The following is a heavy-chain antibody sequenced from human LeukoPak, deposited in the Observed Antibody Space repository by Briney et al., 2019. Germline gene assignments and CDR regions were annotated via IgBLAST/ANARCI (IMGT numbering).Heavy chain of an antibody. CDR2: ISSSGSTI. J-gene: IGHJ4*02. Sequence: HPGGSLRLSCAASGFTFSSYEMNWVRQAPGKGLEWVSYISSSGSTIYYADSVKGRFTISRDNAKNSLYLQMNSLRAEDTAVYYCASSLGSAALDYWGQGTLVTVSS. CDR1: GFTFSSYE. CDR3: ASSLGSAALDY. V-gene: IGHV3-48*03. D-gene: IGHD3-16*01.